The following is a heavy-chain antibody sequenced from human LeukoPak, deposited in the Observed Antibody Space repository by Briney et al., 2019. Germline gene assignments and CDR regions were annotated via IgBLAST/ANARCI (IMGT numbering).Heavy chain of an antibody. CDR3: ARDRYSYGLDY. CDR2: IYYSGST. J-gene: IGHJ4*02. Sequence: SETLSLTCTVSGGSISSGGYYWSWIRQHPGKGLEWIGYIYYSGSTYYNPSLKSRVTISVDTSKNQFSLKLSSVTAADTAVYYCARDRYSYGLDYWGQGTLVTASS. V-gene: IGHV4-31*03. D-gene: IGHD5-18*01. CDR1: GGSISSGGYY.